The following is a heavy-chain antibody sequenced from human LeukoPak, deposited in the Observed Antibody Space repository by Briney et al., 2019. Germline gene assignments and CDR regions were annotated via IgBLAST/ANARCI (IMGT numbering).Heavy chain of an antibody. D-gene: IGHD1-7*01. CDR2: ISGSGGST. CDR3: AKANWNSPPDYYYGMDV. V-gene: IGHV3-23*01. Sequence: GGSLRLSCAASVFTFSSYAMSWVGQAPGRGLEWVSAISGSGGSTYYADSVKGRFTISRDNSKNTLYLQMNSLRAEDTAVYYCAKANWNSPPDYYYGMDVWGQGTTVTVSS. J-gene: IGHJ6*02. CDR1: VFTFSSYA.